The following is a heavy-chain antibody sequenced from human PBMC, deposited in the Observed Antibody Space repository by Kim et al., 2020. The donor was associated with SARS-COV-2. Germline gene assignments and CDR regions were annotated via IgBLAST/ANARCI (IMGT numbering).Heavy chain of an antibody. J-gene: IGHJ6*03. CDR1: GYTFTSYD. Sequence: ASVKVSCKASGYTFTSYDINWVRQATGQGLEWMGWMNPNSGNTGYAQKFQGRVTMTRNTSISTAYMELSSLRSEDTAVYYCARGQGSGWYYYYYMDVWGKGTTVTVSS. D-gene: IGHD3-10*01. CDR3: ARGQGSGWYYYYYMDV. V-gene: IGHV1-8*01. CDR2: MNPNSGNT.